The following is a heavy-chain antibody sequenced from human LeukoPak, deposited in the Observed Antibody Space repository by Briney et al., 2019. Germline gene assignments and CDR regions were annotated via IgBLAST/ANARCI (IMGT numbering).Heavy chain of an antibody. V-gene: IGHV4-34*01. CDR1: GGSFSGYY. Sequence: NPSETLSLTCAVYGGSFSGYYWSWIRQPPGKGLEWIGEINHSGSTNYNPSLKSRVTISVDTSKNQFSLRLSSVTAADTAVYYCARLCWGNQLAGFDSWGQGTLVTVSS. CDR2: INHSGST. D-gene: IGHD3-10*02. J-gene: IGHJ4*02. CDR3: ARLCWGNQLAGFDS.